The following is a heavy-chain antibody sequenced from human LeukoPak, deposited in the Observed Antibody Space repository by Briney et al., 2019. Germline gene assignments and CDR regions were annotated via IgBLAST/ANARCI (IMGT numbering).Heavy chain of an antibody. CDR2: IYHSGST. V-gene: IGHV4-4*02. CDR1: GGSISSSNW. Sequence: SGTLSLTCAVSGGSISSSNWWSWVRQPPGKGLEWIGEIYHSGSTNYNPSLKSRVTISVDKSKNQFSLKLSSVTAADTAVYYWARAAGTSYSSGWKHFDYWGQGTLVTVSS. J-gene: IGHJ4*02. D-gene: IGHD6-19*01. CDR3: ARAAGTSYSSGWKHFDY.